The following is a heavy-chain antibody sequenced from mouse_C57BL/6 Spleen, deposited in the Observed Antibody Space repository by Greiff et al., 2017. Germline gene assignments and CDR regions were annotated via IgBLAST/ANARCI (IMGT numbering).Heavy chain of an antibody. J-gene: IGHJ4*01. D-gene: IGHD5-5*01. CDR1: GYAFSSYW. Sequence: QVQLQQSGAELVKPGASVKISCKASGYAFSSYWMNWVMQRPGKGLEWIGQIYPGDGDTNYNGKFKGKATLTADKSSSTAYMQLSSLTSEDSAVYFCAREDLPSMDYWGQGTSVTVSS. CDR2: IYPGDGDT. V-gene: IGHV1-80*01. CDR3: AREDLPSMDY.